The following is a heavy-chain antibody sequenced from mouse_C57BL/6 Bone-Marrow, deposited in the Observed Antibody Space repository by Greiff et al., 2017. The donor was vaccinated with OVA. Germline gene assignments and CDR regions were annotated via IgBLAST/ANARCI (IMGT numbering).Heavy chain of an antibody. CDR1: GYTFTDYY. V-gene: IGHV1-19*01. D-gene: IGHD2-3*01. CDR2: INPYNGGT. CDR3: AREGAYDGYPFAY. J-gene: IGHJ3*01. Sequence: VHVKQSGPVLVKPGASVKMSCKASGYTFTDYYMNWVKQSHGKSLEWIGVINPYNGGTSYNQKFKGKATLTVDKSSSTAYMELNSLTSEDSAVYYCAREGAYDGYPFAYWGQGTLVTVSA.